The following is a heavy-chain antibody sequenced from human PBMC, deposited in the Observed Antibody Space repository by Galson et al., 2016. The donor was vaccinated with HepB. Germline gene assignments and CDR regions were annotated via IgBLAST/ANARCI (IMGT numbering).Heavy chain of an antibody. D-gene: IGHD4-17*01. J-gene: IGHJ6*03. CDR1: GFTFSDYY. Sequence: LRLSCAASGFTFSDYYMSWIRQAPGKGLEWIGYIYYSGSTNYNPSLKSRVPISVDTSKNQFSLKLSSVTAADTAVYYCARGGPVTTRRGYYYYYYMDVWGKGTTVTVSS. V-gene: IGHV4-59*01. CDR2: IYYSGST. CDR3: ARGGPVTTRRGYYYYYYMDV.